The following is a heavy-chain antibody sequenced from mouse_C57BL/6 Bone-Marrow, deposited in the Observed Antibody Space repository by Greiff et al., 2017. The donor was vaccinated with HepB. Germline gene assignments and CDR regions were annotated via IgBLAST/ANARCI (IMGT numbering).Heavy chain of an antibody. CDR3: AYNGFDY. V-gene: IGHV1-42*01. CDR1: FFSFTGYS. Sequence: EVQLQQSGPGLVKPGASVKLSCTASFFSFTGYSMNWVQQSPEKSLEWIGDINPGTGGTTYNQKFKAKATFTVDKSSSTAYMQLKSLTSEDSACYYCAYNGFDYWGQGNTLTVSA. D-gene: IGHD6-1*01. J-gene: IGHJ2*01. CDR2: INPGTGGT.